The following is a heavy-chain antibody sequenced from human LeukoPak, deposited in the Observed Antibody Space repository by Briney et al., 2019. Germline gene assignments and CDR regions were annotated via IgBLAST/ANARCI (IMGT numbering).Heavy chain of an antibody. D-gene: IGHD5-18*01. CDR3: ARQGSGYSYGPHDY. Sequence: GASLKISSKGSGSSFTSYWIGWRRPLPRKRLEWMGIIYPGDSDTRYSPSFQGQVTISADKSISTAYLQWSSLKASDTAMYYCARQGSGYSYGPHDYWGQGTLVTVSS. V-gene: IGHV5-51*01. J-gene: IGHJ4*02. CDR1: GSSFTSYW. CDR2: IYPGDSDT.